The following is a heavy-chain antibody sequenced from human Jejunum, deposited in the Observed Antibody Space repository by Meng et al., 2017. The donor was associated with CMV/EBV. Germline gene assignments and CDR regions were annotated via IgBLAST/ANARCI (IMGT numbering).Heavy chain of an antibody. CDR3: ATGLGEDTFYTGDY. J-gene: IGHJ4*02. CDR2: TYSGGRK. D-gene: IGHD3-16*01. CDR1: GISESSTN. Sequence: GISESSTNISWERQETGKGLEWVSVTYSGGRKYKEDDMRGRLNSTRDNSRNTVYLQMNSLKPEDTAVYFCATGLGEDTFYTGDYWGPGTLVTVSS. V-gene: IGHV3-66*01.